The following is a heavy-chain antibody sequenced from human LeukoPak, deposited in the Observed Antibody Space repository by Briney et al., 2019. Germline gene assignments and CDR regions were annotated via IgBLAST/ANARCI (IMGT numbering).Heavy chain of an antibody. Sequence: SVKVSCKASGGTFSSYAISWVRQAPGQGLEWMGGIIPIFGTANYAQKFQGRVTITADESTSTAYMELSSLRSEDTAVYYCARHGNYYGSGSYTYGVDVWGQGTTVTVSS. V-gene: IGHV1-69*01. J-gene: IGHJ6*02. CDR2: IIPIFGTA. CDR1: GGTFSSYA. D-gene: IGHD3-10*01. CDR3: ARHGNYYGSGSYTYGVDV.